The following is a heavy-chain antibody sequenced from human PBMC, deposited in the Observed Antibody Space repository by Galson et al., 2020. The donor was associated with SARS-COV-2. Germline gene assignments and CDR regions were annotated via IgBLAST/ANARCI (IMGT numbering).Heavy chain of an antibody. V-gene: IGHV4-31*03. D-gene: IGHD3-9*01. Sequence: SETLSLTCTVSGGSISSGGYYWSWIRQHPGKGLEWIGYIYYSGSTYYNPSLKSRVTISVDTSKNQFSLKLSSVTAADTAVYYCARESRRPYYDILTGSPGGWYVDLWGRGTLVTVSS. CDR1: GGSISSGGYY. J-gene: IGHJ2*01. CDR3: ARESRRPYYDILTGSPGGWYVDL. CDR2: IYYSGST.